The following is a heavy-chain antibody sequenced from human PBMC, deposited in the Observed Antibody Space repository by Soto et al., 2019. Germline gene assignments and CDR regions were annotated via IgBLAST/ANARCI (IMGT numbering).Heavy chain of an antibody. V-gene: IGHV3-23*01. J-gene: IGHJ4*02. CDR1: GFTFSNYA. D-gene: IGHD5-18*01. CDR2: ISGSGGTT. Sequence: GGSLRLSCVASGFTFSNYAMSWVRQAPGKGLEWVSGISGSGGTTYYADSVKGRFTISRDNSKNTLFLQMNSLRAGDTAVYYCASGDTAMVNYFDYWGQGTLVTVSS. CDR3: ASGDTAMVNYFDY.